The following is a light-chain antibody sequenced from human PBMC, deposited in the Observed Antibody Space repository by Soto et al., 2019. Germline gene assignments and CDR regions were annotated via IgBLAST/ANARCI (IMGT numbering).Light chain of an antibody. J-gene: IGLJ1*01. CDR1: SSNIGAGYD. Sequence: SVLTQPPSVSGAPGQRVTISCTGSSSNIGAGYDVHWYQQLPGTAPKLLIYGNSNRPSGVPDRFSGSKSGTSASLAITGLQAEDEPDYYCQSSDSSLNVFGTGTKVTVL. CDR2: GNS. V-gene: IGLV1-40*01. CDR3: QSSDSSLNV.